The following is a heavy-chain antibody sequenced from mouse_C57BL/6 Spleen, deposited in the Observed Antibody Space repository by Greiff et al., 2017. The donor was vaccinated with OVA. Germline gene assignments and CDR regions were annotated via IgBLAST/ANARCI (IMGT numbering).Heavy chain of an antibody. CDR2: IWSGGST. CDR3: ARNRRPYWYFDV. CDR1: GFSLTSYG. Sequence: VKVVESGPGLVQPSQSLSITCTVSGFSLTSYGVHWVRQSPGKGLEWLGVIWSGGSTDYNAAFISRLSISKDNSKSQVFFKMNSLQADDTAIYDCARNRRPYWYFDVWGTGTTVTVSS. J-gene: IGHJ1*03. V-gene: IGHV2-2*01.